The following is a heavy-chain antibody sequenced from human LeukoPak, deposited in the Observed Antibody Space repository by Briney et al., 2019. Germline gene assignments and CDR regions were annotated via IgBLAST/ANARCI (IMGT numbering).Heavy chain of an antibody. Sequence: HAGGSLRLSCAASGFTFSSYAMHWVRQAPGKGLEWVAVISYDGSNKYYADSVKGRFTISRDNSKNTLYLQMNSLRAEDTAVYYCARDPTQWLRYFDYWGQGTLVTVSS. CDR1: GFTFSSYA. CDR3: ARDPTQWLRYFDY. J-gene: IGHJ4*02. CDR2: ISYDGSNK. D-gene: IGHD5-12*01. V-gene: IGHV3-30-3*01.